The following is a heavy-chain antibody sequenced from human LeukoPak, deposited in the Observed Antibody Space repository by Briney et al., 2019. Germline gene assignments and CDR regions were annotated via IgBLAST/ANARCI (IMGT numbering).Heavy chain of an antibody. CDR1: GYTFTGYY. J-gene: IGHJ4*02. CDR3: ARDRGSGWFIFDY. D-gene: IGHD6-19*01. V-gene: IGHV1-2*02. CDR2: INPNSGGT. Sequence: ASVKVSCKASGYTFTGYYMHWVRQAPGQGLEGMGWINPNSGGTNYAQKFQGRVTMTRDTSISTAYMELSRLRSDDTAVYYCARDRGSGWFIFDYWGQGTLVTVSS.